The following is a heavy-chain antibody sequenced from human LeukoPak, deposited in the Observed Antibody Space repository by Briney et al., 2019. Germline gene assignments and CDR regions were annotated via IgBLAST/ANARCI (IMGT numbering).Heavy chain of an antibody. Sequence: ASVKVSCKASGYTFTSYGISWVRQAPGQGLEWMGWINPNSGGTNYAQKFQGRVTMTRDTSISTAYMDLSSLRSDDTAMYYCARMWSTATSGWNWFDPWGQGTLVTVSS. D-gene: IGHD6-13*01. CDR1: GYTFTSYG. CDR3: ARMWSTATSGWNWFDP. CDR2: INPNSGGT. V-gene: IGHV1-2*02. J-gene: IGHJ5*02.